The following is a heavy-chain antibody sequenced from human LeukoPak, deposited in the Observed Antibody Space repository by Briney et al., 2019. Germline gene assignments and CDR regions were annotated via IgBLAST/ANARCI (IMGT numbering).Heavy chain of an antibody. CDR2: IYSGGSS. CDR1: GGSISSSSHY. J-gene: IGHJ6*02. D-gene: IGHD1-1*01. V-gene: IGHV4-39*07. Sequence: PSETLSLTCTVSGGSISSSSHYWGWIRQPPGKELEWIGSIYSGGSSYYNPSRKSRVTISVDTSNNQFSLKVNSVTAADTAVYYCARDAGHQLSRRNYYAMDVWGQGTTVTVSS. CDR3: ARDAGHQLSRRNYYAMDV.